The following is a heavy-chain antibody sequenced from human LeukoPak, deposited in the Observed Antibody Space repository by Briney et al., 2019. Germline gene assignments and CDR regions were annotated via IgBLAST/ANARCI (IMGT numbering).Heavy chain of an antibody. V-gene: IGHV3-21*01. J-gene: IGHJ4*02. CDR2: ISSSSSYI. Sequence: GGSLRLSCAASGFTFSSYSMNWVRQAPGKGLEWVSSISSSSSYIYYADSVKGRFTISRDNAKNLLYLQMNSLRAEDTAVYYCASDPGTTGTDWGQGTLVTVSS. CDR3: ASDPGTTGTD. CDR1: GFTFSSYS. D-gene: IGHD1-1*01.